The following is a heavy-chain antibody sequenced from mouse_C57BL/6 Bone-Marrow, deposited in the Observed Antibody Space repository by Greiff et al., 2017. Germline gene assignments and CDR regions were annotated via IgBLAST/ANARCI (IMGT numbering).Heavy chain of an antibody. CDR3: ELNFDY. CDR2: IDPSDSYT. Sequence: QVQLQQPGAELVRPGTSVKLSCKASGYTFTSYWMHWVKQRPGQGLEWIGVIDPSDSYTNYNQKFKGKATLTVDTSSSIAYMQLSSLTSEDSAVYYCELNFDYWGQGTTLTVSS. J-gene: IGHJ2*01. D-gene: IGHD4-1*01. V-gene: IGHV1-59*01. CDR1: GYTFTSYW.